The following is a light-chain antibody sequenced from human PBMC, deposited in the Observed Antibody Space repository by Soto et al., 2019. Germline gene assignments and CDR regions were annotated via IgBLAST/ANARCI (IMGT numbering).Light chain of an antibody. CDR3: QQYNRYPLT. Sequence: DIQMTQSPSTLSASVGDRVTITCRASQSISSWLAWYQQKPGKAPKLLIYKASSLESGVPSRFSGSGSGTEFTLTISSLQPDDFATYYCQQYNRYPLTFGGGIKVEIK. J-gene: IGKJ4*01. CDR1: QSISSW. CDR2: KAS. V-gene: IGKV1-5*03.